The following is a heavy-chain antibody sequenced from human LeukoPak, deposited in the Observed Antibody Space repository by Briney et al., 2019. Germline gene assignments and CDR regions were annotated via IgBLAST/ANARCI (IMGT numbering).Heavy chain of an antibody. CDR1: GFTFSSYA. CDR3: AKGVVPAASTYYYYYYGMDV. CDR2: ISGSGGST. D-gene: IGHD2-2*01. J-gene: IGHJ6*04. V-gene: IGHV3-23*01. Sequence: GGSLRLSCAAPGFTFSSYAMSWVRQAPGKGLEWVSAISGSGGSTYYADSVKGRFTISRDNSKNTLYLQMNSLRAEDTAVYYCAKGVVPAASTYYYYYYGMDVWGKGTTVTVSS.